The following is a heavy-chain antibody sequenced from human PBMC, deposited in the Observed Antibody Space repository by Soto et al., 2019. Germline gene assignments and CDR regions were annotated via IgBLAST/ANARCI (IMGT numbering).Heavy chain of an antibody. V-gene: IGHV4-30-2*01. CDR2: IYHSGST. CDR1: GGSISSGGYS. CDR3: VSQRNTVLTQAYFDY. Sequence: SETLSLTCAVSGGSISSGGYSWSWIRQPPGKGLEWIGYIYHSGSTYYNPSVKSRVTISVDTSKKKFSLNFNSVTASDTALYYSVSQRNTVLTQAYFDYWGPGALVTVSS. D-gene: IGHD6-25*01. J-gene: IGHJ4*02.